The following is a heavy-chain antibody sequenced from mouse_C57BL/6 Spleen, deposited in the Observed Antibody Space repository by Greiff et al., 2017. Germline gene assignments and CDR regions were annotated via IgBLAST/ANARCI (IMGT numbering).Heavy chain of an antibody. CDR1: GYTFTSYW. J-gene: IGHJ4*01. Sequence: VHLVESGAELAKPGASVKLSCKASGYTFTSYWMHWVKQRPGQGLEWIGYINPSSGYTKYNQKFKDKATLTADKSSSTAYMQLSSLTYEDSAVYYCARRLELGHYARDYWDQGTSVTVSS. D-gene: IGHD4-1*01. CDR3: ARRLELGHYARDY. CDR2: INPSSGYT. V-gene: IGHV1-7*01.